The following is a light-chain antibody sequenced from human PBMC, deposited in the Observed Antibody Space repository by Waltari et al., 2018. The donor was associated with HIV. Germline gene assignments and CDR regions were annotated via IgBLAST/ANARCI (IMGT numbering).Light chain of an antibody. Sequence: QSALTQPASVYGSPGQSITISCPGTRRDVGSYNLVSWYQQPPGKAPNLMIYEGSKRPSGVSNRFSGSKSGNTASLTISGLQAEDEADYYCCSYAGSSTFDVVFGGGTKLTVL. V-gene: IGLV2-23*03. CDR2: EGS. J-gene: IGLJ2*01. CDR1: RRDVGSYNL. CDR3: CSYAGSSTFDVV.